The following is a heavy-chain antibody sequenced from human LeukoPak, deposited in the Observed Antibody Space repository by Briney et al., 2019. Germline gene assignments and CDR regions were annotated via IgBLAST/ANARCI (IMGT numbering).Heavy chain of an antibody. J-gene: IGHJ4*02. CDR3: ARLLYYYDSSGYSPFDY. D-gene: IGHD3-22*01. CDR1: GGSISSYY. CDR2: IYYSGST. Sequence: SETLSLTCTVSGGSISSYYWSWIRQPPGKGLEWIGYIYYSGSTNYNPSLKSRVTISVDTSKNQFSLKLSSVTAADTAVYYCARLLYYYDSSGYSPFDYWGQETLVTVSS. V-gene: IGHV4-59*01.